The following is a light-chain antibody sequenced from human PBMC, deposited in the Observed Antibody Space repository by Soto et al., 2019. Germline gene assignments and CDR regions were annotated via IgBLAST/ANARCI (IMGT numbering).Light chain of an antibody. CDR3: SSYTSRSTLG. Sequence: QSALTQPASVSGSPGQSITISCTGTSSDVGGYNYVSWYQQHPSKAPKVMIYDVSNRPSGVSNRFSGSKSGNTASLTISGLQAEDEADYYCSSYTSRSTLGFGGGTKLTVL. J-gene: IGLJ2*01. CDR2: DVS. V-gene: IGLV2-14*03. CDR1: SSDVGGYNY.